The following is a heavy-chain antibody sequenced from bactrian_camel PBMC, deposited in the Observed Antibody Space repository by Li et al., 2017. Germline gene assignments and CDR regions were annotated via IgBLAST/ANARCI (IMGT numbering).Heavy chain of an antibody. Sequence: HVQLVESGGGSVQAGGSRRLSCAASGGQFDWHCMSWYRQAAGKEREMIATIESDGSTSYRDSVKGRFTITRDNDKNTLYLQMNNLSPEDTAMYYCAAAPSFGFEHGLELPFTVWGRGTQVTVS. V-gene: IGHV3S53*01. CDR1: GGQFDWHC. CDR3: AAAPSFGFEHGLELPFTV. J-gene: IGHJ4*01. CDR2: IESDGST. D-gene: IGHD6*01.